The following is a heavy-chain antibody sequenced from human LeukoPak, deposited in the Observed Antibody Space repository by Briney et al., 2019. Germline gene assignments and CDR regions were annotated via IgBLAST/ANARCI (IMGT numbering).Heavy chain of an antibody. CDR3: AKEGRGGNSAGSYYYGMDV. D-gene: IGHD2/OR15-2a*01. CDR1: GFTFSSYA. CDR2: ISGSGGST. Sequence: GGSLRLSCAASGFTFSSYAMSWVRQAPGKGLEWVSTISGSGGSTYYVDSVKGRFTISRDNSKNTLYLQMNSLRAEDTAVYYFAKEGRGGNSAGSYYYGMDVGGQGTTVTAS. V-gene: IGHV3-23*01. J-gene: IGHJ6*02.